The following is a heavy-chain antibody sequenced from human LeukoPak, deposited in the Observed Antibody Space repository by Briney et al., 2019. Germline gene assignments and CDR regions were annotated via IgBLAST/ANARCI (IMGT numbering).Heavy chain of an antibody. J-gene: IGHJ6*02. CDR3: SRDSLSSCGGDCYSGLDV. V-gene: IGHV3-74*01. CDR2: ISDDGSSA. Sequence: GGSLRLSCTASGFTFRSYWMHWVRQIPGKGLMWVSRISDDGSSASYADSVKGRFTISRDNAKNTLYLQMNSLRAEDTAVYYCSRDSLSSCGGDCYSGLDVWGQGTTVTVSS. D-gene: IGHD2-21*02. CDR1: GFTFRSYW.